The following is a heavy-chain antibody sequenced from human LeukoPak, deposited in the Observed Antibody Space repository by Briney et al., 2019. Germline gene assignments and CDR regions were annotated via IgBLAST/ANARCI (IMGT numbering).Heavy chain of an antibody. V-gene: IGHV4-30-4*01. CDR1: GGSISSGDYY. CDR2: IYYSGST. CDR3: ARDHVGYYYYGMDV. Sequence: SETLSLTCTVSGGSISSGDYYWSWIRQPPGKGLEWIGYIYYSGSTYYNPSLKSRVTISVDTSKDQFSLKLSSVTAADTAVYYCARDHVGYYYYGMDVWGQGTTVTVSS. D-gene: IGHD1-26*01. J-gene: IGHJ6*02.